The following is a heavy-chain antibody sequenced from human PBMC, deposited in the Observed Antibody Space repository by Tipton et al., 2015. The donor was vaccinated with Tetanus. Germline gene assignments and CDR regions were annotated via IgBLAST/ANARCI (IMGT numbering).Heavy chain of an antibody. CDR1: GVSISSYN. D-gene: IGHD3-22*01. Sequence: LRLSCTVSGVSISSYNWTWIRQPPGRGLEWIGAISYRGETHFNPSLGSRVSMSVDTSKNQFSVDLSSVTAADTAVYFCARHYDTSGYYFVWGQGVLVTVSS. CDR3: ARHYDTSGYYFV. V-gene: IGHV4-59*04. J-gene: IGHJ4*02. CDR2: ISYRGET.